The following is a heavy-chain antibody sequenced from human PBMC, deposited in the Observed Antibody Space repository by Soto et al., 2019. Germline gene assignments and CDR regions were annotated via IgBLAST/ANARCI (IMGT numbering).Heavy chain of an antibody. CDR3: ARGRIAAVGWFDP. CDR2: ISAYNGNT. CDR1: GYTFTSYG. J-gene: IGHJ5*02. D-gene: IGHD6-13*01. V-gene: IGHV1-18*04. Sequence: ASVKVSCKASGYTFTSYGIGWVRQAPGQGLEWMGWISAYNGNTNYAQKFQGRVTMTRDTSISTAHMELSRLRSDDTAVYYCARGRIAAVGWFDPWGQGTLVTVSS.